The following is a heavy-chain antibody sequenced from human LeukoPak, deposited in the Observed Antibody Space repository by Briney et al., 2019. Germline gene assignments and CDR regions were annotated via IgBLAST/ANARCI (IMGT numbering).Heavy chain of an antibody. CDR3: ARASRTYGYSYMGY. Sequence: ASVKVSCKASGYTFTGYYMHWVRQAPGQGLEWMGWINPNSGGTNYAQKFQGRVTMTRDTSTSTAYMELSRLRSDDTAVYYCARASRTYGYSYMGYWGQGTLVTVYS. J-gene: IGHJ4*02. V-gene: IGHV1-2*02. CDR2: INPNSGGT. CDR1: GYTFTGYY. D-gene: IGHD5-18*01.